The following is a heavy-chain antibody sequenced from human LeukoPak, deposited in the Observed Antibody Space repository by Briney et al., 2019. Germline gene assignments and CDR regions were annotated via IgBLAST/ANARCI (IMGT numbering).Heavy chain of an antibody. J-gene: IGHJ6*03. CDR2: IYHSGST. CDR3: AREDITMVRGVKSRYMDV. CDR1: GYSISSGYY. V-gene: IGHV4-38-2*02. D-gene: IGHD3-10*01. Sequence: SETLSLTCTVSGYSISSGYYWGWIRQPPGKGPEWIGSIYHSGSTYYNPSLKSRVTTSVDTSKNQFSLKLSSVTAADTAVYYCAREDITMVRGVKSRYMDVWGKGTTVTVSS.